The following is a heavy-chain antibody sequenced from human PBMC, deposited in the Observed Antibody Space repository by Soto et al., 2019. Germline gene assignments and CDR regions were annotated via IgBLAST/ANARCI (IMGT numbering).Heavy chain of an antibody. D-gene: IGHD4-17*01. CDR3: AKRWSGDYGDYIDAFDI. Sequence: GGSLRLSCAASGFTFSSYAMSWVRQAPGKGLEWVSAISGSGGSTYYADSVKGRFTISRDNSKNTLYLQMNSLRAEDTAVYYCAKRWSGDYGDYIDAFDIWGQGTMVTVSS. V-gene: IGHV3-23*01. CDR2: ISGSGGST. J-gene: IGHJ3*02. CDR1: GFTFSSYA.